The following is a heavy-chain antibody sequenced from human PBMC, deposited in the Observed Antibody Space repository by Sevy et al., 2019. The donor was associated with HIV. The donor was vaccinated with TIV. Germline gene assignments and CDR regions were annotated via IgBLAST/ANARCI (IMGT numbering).Heavy chain of an antibody. CDR2: VKYAGSVT. J-gene: IGHJ4*02. CDR1: GFTFSNFW. CDR3: TRAASESAFDY. Sequence: GGSLRLSCTASGFTFSNFWMHWVRQAPGKGLVWVAHVKYAGSVTDYADSVQGRFTISRDNAKDTLYLQVRGLRADDTAVYYCTRAASESAFDYWGQGTLVTVSS. V-gene: IGHV3-74*01.